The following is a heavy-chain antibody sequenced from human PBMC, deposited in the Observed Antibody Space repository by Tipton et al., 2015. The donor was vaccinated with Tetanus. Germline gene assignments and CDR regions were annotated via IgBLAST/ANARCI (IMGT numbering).Heavy chain of an antibody. CDR1: GHNSRSYW. CDR3: ARLPKHYSASGSA. D-gene: IGHD3-10*01. Sequence: QLVQSGAEVRKPGQSLKISCRATGHNSRSYWISWVRQMPGKGLEWMGIIYPGDSAATYSPSFQGHVAISLDKSISTAYLQWSSLKASDTAIYFCARLPKHYSASGSAWGQGTQVTVSS. V-gene: IGHV5-51*01. CDR2: IYPGDSAA. J-gene: IGHJ5*02.